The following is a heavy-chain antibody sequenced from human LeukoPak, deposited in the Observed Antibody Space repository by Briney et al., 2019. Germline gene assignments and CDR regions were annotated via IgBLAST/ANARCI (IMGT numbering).Heavy chain of an antibody. CDR1: GASLNTGDYY. CDR2: IYNRGST. Sequence: SETLSLTCIVSGASLNTGDYYWNWIRQHPGNGLEWIGYIYNRGSTYYLPSLKSRVTISVDTSKNHFSPRLTSVTAADSAVYYCARGAPPDSWGQGTLVTVSS. CDR3: ARGAPPDS. J-gene: IGHJ4*02. V-gene: IGHV4-31*03.